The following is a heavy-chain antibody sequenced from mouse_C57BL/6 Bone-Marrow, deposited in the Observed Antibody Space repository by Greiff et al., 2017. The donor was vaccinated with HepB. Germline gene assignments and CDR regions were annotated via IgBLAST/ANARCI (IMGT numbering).Heavy chain of an antibody. Sequence: QVQLQQPGAELVKPGASVKLSCKASGYTFTSYGMNWVKQRTGRGLEWIGRIDPNSGGTKYNEKFKSKATLTVDKPSSTAYMQLSSLTSEDSAVYFCARTGDYGYYLAGFAYWGQGTPVTVSA. D-gene: IGHD2-3*01. J-gene: IGHJ3*01. CDR1: GYTFTSYG. V-gene: IGHV1-72*01. CDR3: ARTGDYGYYLAGFAY. CDR2: IDPNSGGT.